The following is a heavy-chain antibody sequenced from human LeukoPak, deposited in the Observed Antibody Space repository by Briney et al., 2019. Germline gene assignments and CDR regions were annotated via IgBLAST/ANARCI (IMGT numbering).Heavy chain of an antibody. CDR2: IWYSGSNK. D-gene: IGHD4-17*01. J-gene: IGHJ4*02. V-gene: IGHV3-33*01. Sequence: GGSLRLSCAASGFTFSRYGMHWVRQAPGKGLEWVALIWYSGSNKYYADSVKGRFTISRDNSKNTLHLQMNSLRADDTAVYYCARDADDYGEYGLDSWGQGTLVTVST. CDR1: GFTFSRYG. CDR3: ARDADDYGEYGLDS.